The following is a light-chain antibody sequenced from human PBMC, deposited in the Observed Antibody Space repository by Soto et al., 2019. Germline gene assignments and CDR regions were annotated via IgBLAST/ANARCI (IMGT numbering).Light chain of an antibody. Sequence: DIQMTQSPSALSASVGDRVTSTCRASQDISNYLNWYQQKPGKAPKLLIYDASNLETGVPSRFSGSGSGTDFTFTISSLQPEDIATYYCQQYDNLPLTFGGGTTGDIK. V-gene: IGKV1-33*01. J-gene: IGKJ4*01. CDR2: DAS. CDR1: QDISNY. CDR3: QQYDNLPLT.